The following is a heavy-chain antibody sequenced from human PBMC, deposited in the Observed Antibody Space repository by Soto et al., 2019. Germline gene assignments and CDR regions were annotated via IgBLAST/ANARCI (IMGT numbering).Heavy chain of an antibody. D-gene: IGHD6-6*01. J-gene: IGHJ4*02. CDR3: ARIEAARPPF. V-gene: IGHV3-33*01. Sequence: GSLRPSCAASGVTISSYGMHWVRQAPGKGLEWVAVIWYDGSNKYYADSVKGRFTISRDNSKNTLYLQMNSLRAEDTAVYYCARIEAARPPFWGQGTLVTVSS. CDR1: GVTISSYG. CDR2: IWYDGSNK.